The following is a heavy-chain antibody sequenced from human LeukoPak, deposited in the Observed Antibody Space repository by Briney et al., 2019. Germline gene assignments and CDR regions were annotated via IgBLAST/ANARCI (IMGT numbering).Heavy chain of an antibody. CDR2: IYYSGST. J-gene: IGHJ4*02. Sequence: PSETLSLTCAVYGGSFSGYYWSWIRQPPGKGLEWIGYIYYSGSTNYNPSLKSRVTISVDTSKNQFSLKLSSVTAADTAVYYCARATVTTQENDYWGQGTLVTVSS. CDR3: ARATVTTQENDY. V-gene: IGHV4-59*08. D-gene: IGHD4-11*01. CDR1: GGSFSGYY.